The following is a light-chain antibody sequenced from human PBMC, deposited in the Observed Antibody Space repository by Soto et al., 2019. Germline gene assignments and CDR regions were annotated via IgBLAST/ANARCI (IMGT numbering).Light chain of an antibody. Sequence: ENVLTQSPGPLSFSPGEIATLSCRASQSLTSRYIAWYQQKPGQAPRLLIYGVSTRATGISDRFSGSGSGADFTLTISRLEPEDFAVYYCQQYGSSPPTFGQGTKVDIK. CDR1: QSLTSRY. CDR2: GVS. V-gene: IGKV3-20*01. CDR3: QQYGSSPPT. J-gene: IGKJ1*01.